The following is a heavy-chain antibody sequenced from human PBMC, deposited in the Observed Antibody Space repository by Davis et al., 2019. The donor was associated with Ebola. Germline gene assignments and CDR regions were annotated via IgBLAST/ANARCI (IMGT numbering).Heavy chain of an antibody. D-gene: IGHD3-3*01. V-gene: IGHV4-39*07. Sequence: MPSETLSLTCTVSGGSISSGSYYWSWIRQPPGKGLEWIGEINHSGSTNYNPSLKSRVTISVDTSKNQFSLKLSSVTAADTAVYYCARCYDFWSGYFGMSDAFDIWGQGTMVTVSS. J-gene: IGHJ3*02. CDR3: ARCYDFWSGYFGMSDAFDI. CDR1: GGSISSGSYY. CDR2: INHSGST.